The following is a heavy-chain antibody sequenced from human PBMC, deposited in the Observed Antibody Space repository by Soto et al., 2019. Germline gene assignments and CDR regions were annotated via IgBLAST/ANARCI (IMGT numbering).Heavy chain of an antibody. D-gene: IGHD2-21*02. CDR3: VRDADETAIVPAPWLV. CDR1: GGSISSSHW. Sequence: SETLSLTCAVSGGSISSSHWWGWVRPAPGKGLEWTGVICNSGSTNYNQSLKSRITMSVDKSKNQFSVNLSSVTAADTAVYYCVRDADETAIVPAPWLVWGRGTMVTVSS. V-gene: IGHV4-4*02. CDR2: ICNSGST. J-gene: IGHJ6*02.